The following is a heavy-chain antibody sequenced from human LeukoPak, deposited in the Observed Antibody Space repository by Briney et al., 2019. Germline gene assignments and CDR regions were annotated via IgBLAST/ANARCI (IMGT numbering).Heavy chain of an antibody. D-gene: IGHD4-17*01. CDR1: GVSISSSNR. CDR2: IYYRGGT. V-gene: IGHV4-4*02. Sequence: SGTLSLTCAVSGVSISSSNRWRGGRQPPGKVLEWIGYIYYRGGTNYNPSLKSRVNFSVEKLKNKFSLKLKSVTAADTAVYYCARGGESGDPRYFDYWGQGTLVTVSS. J-gene: IGHJ4*02. CDR3: ARGGESGDPRYFDY.